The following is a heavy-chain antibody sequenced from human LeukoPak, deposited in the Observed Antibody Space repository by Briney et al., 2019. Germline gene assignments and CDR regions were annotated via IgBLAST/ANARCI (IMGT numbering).Heavy chain of an antibody. V-gene: IGHV1-18*04. D-gene: IGHD6-25*01. J-gene: IGHJ6*03. CDR3: ARSGSPFSSYYYMDV. Sequence: ASVKVSCKASGYTFTGYYMHWVRQAPGQGLEWMGWISAHNGNTNYAQMLQGRVTLTTDTSTSTAFMELRSLRSDDTAVYYCARSGSPFSSYYYMDVWGKGTTVTVSS. CDR1: GYTFTGYY. CDR2: ISAHNGNT.